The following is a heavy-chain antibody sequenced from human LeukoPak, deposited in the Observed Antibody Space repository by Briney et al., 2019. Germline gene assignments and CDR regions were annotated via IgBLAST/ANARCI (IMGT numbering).Heavy chain of an antibody. Sequence: GGSLRLSCAASGFTFSSYSMNWVRQAPGKGLEWVSSISSSSSYIYYADSVKGRFTISRDNAKSSLYLQMNSLRAEDTAVYYCARDYMTEEGLDYWGQGTLVTVSS. CDR3: ARDYMTEEGLDY. D-gene: IGHD3-10*01. V-gene: IGHV3-21*01. CDR2: ISSSSSYI. CDR1: GFTFSSYS. J-gene: IGHJ4*02.